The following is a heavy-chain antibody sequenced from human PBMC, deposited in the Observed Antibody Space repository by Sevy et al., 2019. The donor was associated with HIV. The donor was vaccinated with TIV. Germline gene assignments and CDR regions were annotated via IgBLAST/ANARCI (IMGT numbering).Heavy chain of an antibody. Sequence: ASVKVSCKASGYTFTSYGISWVRQAPGQGLEWMGWISAYNGNTNYAQKLQGRVTMTTDTSTSTAYMELRSLRSDDTAVYYCARDEEQLTYYYYGMDVRGQGTTVTVSS. V-gene: IGHV1-18*01. CDR2: ISAYNGNT. J-gene: IGHJ6*02. D-gene: IGHD6-6*01. CDR1: GYTFTSYG. CDR3: ARDEEQLTYYYYGMDV.